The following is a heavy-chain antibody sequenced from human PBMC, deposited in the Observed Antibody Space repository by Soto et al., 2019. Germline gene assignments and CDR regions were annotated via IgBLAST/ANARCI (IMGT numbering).Heavy chain of an antibody. Sequence: GASVKVSCKASGYTFTSYDINWVRQATGQGLEWMGWMNPNSGNTGYAQKFQGRVTMTRNTSISTAYMELSSLRSEDTAVYYCARRMGVAARPPPYYYYGMDVWGQGTTVTVSS. CDR2: MNPNSGNT. V-gene: IGHV1-8*01. CDR3: ARRMGVAARPPPYYYYGMDV. CDR1: GYTFTSYD. J-gene: IGHJ6*02. D-gene: IGHD6-6*01.